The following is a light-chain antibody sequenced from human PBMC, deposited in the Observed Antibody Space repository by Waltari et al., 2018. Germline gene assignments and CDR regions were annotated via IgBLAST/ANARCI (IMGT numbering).Light chain of an antibody. CDR3: CSRAGSSVV. J-gene: IGLJ2*01. CDR2: DVS. CDR1: SGAVGDYTY. Sequence: QSALTQPRSVSGSPGQSVTISCTGPSGAVGDYTYVSWYQEQPGKAPRLTLYDVSARPSGVPDRFSASKSGNTASLTISGLQAEDEGSYHCCSRAGSSVVFGGGTKLTVL. V-gene: IGLV2-11*01.